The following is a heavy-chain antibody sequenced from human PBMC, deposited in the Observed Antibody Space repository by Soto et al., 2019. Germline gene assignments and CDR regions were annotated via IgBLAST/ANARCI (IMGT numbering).Heavy chain of an antibody. Sequence: EVQLVESGGSLVQPGGSLRLSCTASGFTFSSPWMSWVRQAPGKGLEWVASIMPDGSDKYYVDSVEGRFTISRDNARNSLYLQMNSLRAEDTAVYYCARGGGNFVSWGQGTPVIVSS. CDR3: ARGGGNFVS. J-gene: IGHJ4*02. CDR1: GFTFSSPW. V-gene: IGHV3-7*01. CDR2: IMPDGSDK.